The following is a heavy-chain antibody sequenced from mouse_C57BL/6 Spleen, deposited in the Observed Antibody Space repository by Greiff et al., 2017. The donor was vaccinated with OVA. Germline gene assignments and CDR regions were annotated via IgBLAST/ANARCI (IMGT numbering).Heavy chain of an antibody. J-gene: IGHJ3*01. CDR3: AGYDYDLAY. Sequence: EVQGVESGPELVKPGASVKMSCKASGYTFTDYNMHWVKQSHGKSLEWIGYINPNNGGTSYNQKFKGKATLTVNKSSSTAYMELRSLTSEDSAVYYCAGYDYDLAYWGQGTLVTVSA. CDR2: INPNNGGT. CDR1: GYTFTDYN. V-gene: IGHV1-22*01. D-gene: IGHD2-4*01.